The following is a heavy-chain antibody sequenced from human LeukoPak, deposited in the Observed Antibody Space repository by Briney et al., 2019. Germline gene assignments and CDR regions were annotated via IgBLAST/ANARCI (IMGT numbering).Heavy chain of an antibody. J-gene: IGHJ6*03. Sequence: SETLSLTCTVSGGSISSSSYYWGWIRQPPGKGLEWIGSIYYSGSTNYNPSLKSRVTMSVDTSKNQFSLKLSSVTAADTAVYYCARDGYSYGYRGYYYYYMDVWGKGTTVTISS. D-gene: IGHD5-18*01. CDR2: IYYSGST. CDR1: GGSISSSSYY. CDR3: ARDGYSYGYRGYYYYYMDV. V-gene: IGHV4-39*07.